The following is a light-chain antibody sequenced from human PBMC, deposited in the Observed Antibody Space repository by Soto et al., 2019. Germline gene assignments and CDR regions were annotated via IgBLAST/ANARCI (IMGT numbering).Light chain of an antibody. CDR2: DVS. J-gene: IGLJ1*01. V-gene: IGLV2-14*03. CDR1: NSDIGNYDF. Sequence: QSALTQPASVSGSPGQSITISCTGANSDIGNYDFVSWYRQHPGEAPKVLIFDVSNRPSGISNRFSGSKSGNTASLTIYGLQAEYEADYFCSSYTSTSSFYVFGTVTKVTVL. CDR3: SSYTSTSSFYV.